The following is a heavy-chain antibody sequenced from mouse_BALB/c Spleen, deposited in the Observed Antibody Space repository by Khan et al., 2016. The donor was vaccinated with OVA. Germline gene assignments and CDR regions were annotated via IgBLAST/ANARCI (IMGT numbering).Heavy chain of an antibody. D-gene: IGHD6-2*01. J-gene: IGHJ1*01. Sequence: QIQLVQSGPELKKPGETVKISCKASGYTFTNYGMNWVKQALGKGLKWMGWINTYTGEPTYADDFKGRFVFSLETSASTAYLQISNLKNEDMTTYFCARISSYWYSDVWGAGTTVTVSS. V-gene: IGHV9-1*02. CDR3: ARISSYWYSDV. CDR1: GYTFTNYG. CDR2: INTYTGEP.